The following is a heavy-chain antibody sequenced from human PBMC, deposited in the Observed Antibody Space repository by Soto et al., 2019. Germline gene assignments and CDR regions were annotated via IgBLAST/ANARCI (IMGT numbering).Heavy chain of an antibody. CDR1: GFTFRTYT. Sequence: GGSLRLSFAASGFTFRTYTVNWVRQAPGKGLEGVGAITSNSRYKFYAYSVKVRFTITRDNAKTSLYLKMNSLRAEDTAVYYCARVNGEYRDXWGQGTLVTVSX. CDR2: ITSNSRYK. J-gene: IGHJ4*02. CDR3: ARVNGEYRDX. D-gene: IGHD4-17*01. V-gene: IGHV3-21*01.